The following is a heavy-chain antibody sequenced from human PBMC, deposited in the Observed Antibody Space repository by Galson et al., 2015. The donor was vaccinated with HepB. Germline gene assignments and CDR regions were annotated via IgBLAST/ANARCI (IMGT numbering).Heavy chain of an antibody. J-gene: IGHJ4*02. CDR3: AKDITSDWFKGFDY. CDR1: GFSFDDYA. Sequence: SLRLSCAASGFSFDDYAMHWVRQAPGKGLEWVSGINWKSGNIGYADSVKGRFTISRDSAKNSLYLQMNSLRAEVTALYYCAKDITSDWFKGFDYWGQGTQVTVSS. D-gene: IGHD3-9*01. CDR2: INWKSGNI. V-gene: IGHV3-9*01.